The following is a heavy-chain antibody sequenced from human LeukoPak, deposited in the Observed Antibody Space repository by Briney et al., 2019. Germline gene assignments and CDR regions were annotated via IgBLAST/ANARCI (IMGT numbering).Heavy chain of an antibody. D-gene: IGHD6-19*01. CDR3: ARGSAGYYYYYYGMDV. Sequence: GGSLRLSCAASGFTFSSYGMHWVRQAPGKGLEWVAVIWYDGSNKYYADSVKGRFTISRDNSKNTLYLQMNSLRAEDTAVYYCARGSAGYYYYYYGMDVWGQGTTVTVSS. J-gene: IGHJ6*02. CDR2: IWYDGSNK. V-gene: IGHV3-33*01. CDR1: GFTFSSYG.